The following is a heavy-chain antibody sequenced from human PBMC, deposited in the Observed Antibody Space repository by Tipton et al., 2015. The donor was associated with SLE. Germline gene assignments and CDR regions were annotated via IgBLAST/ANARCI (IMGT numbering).Heavy chain of an antibody. CDR1: GFTFRDYT. Sequence: SLRLSCAASGFTFRDYTMHWVRQAPGKGLEWVSLIGRDGRDTYYADSVKGRFTISRDNAKNTLYLQMNSLRAEDTAVYYCARDDPSYWYFDLWGRGTLVTVSS. J-gene: IGHJ2*01. D-gene: IGHD6-6*01. CDR3: ARDDPSYWYFDL. CDR2: IGRDGRDT. V-gene: IGHV3-43*01.